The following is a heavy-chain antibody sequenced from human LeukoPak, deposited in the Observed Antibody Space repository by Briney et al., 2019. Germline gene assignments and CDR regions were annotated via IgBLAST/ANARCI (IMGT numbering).Heavy chain of an antibody. CDR2: ISYDGSNK. Sequence: GGSLRLSCAASGFTFSRYAMSWVRQAPGKGLEWVAVISYDGSNKYYADSVKGRFTISRDNSKNTLYLQTNRLRAEDTAVYYCARDKLAADLNVVYYYYGMDVWGQGTTVTVSS. J-gene: IGHJ6*02. CDR3: ARDKLAADLNVVYYYYGMDV. D-gene: IGHD6-13*01. CDR1: GFTFSRYA. V-gene: IGHV3-30-3*01.